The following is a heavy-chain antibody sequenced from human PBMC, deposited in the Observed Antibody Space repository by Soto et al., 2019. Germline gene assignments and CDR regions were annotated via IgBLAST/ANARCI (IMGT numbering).Heavy chain of an antibody. V-gene: IGHV4-59*08. CDR2: VYYTGST. CDR1: GCSISNFY. J-gene: IGHJ6*03. CDR3: ARTVLGPDLLADSFVDYYYYMDV. D-gene: IGHD3-9*01. Sequence: PSETLSLTCTVSGCSISNFYWSWIRQPPGKGLEWIGYVYYTGSTSYNPSLKRRVTFSADSSRGQFSLRLNSVTAADTVVYYCARTVLGPDLLADSFVDYYYYMDVWGQGTTVTVSS.